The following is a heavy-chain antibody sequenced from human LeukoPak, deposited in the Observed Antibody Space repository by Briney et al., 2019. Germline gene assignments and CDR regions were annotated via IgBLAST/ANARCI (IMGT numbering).Heavy chain of an antibody. CDR3: VRHEGIGDSGNYYFHS. Sequence: SETLSLTCTVSGGSIRGYYCSWVRQTPGKGLEWIGYVCDSGSTNCTPSLKSRVTMSMDTSKNQFSLHLRSVTAADTAVYYCVRHEGIGDSGNYYFHSWGQGALVTVSS. CDR2: VCDSGST. D-gene: IGHD5-12*01. V-gene: IGHV4-59*08. J-gene: IGHJ4*02. CDR1: GGSIRGYY.